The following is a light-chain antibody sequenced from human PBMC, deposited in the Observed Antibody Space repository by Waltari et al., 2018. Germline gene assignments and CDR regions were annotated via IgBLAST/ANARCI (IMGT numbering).Light chain of an antibody. CDR1: QSVVTW. J-gene: IGKJ2*01. CDR2: GAS. V-gene: IGKV1-5*03. CDR3: QQYNNYPYT. Sequence: DIQLTQSPSTLSASVGDGVTIACRASQSVVTWLAWYQQKPGKAPRLLIYGASSLKSGVPSRFSGSGSGTEFTLSISSLQPDDFATYYCQQYNNYPYTFGQGTKLEIK.